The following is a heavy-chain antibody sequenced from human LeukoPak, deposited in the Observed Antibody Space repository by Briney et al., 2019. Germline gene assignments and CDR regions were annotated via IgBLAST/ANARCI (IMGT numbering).Heavy chain of an antibody. CDR2: VDPEDGET. V-gene: IGHV1-69-2*01. J-gene: IGHJ4*02. CDR3: AKDSDPSEGYVWGSYRSYFDY. D-gene: IGHD3-16*02. Sequence: GATVKTSCKVSGYTFTDYYMHWVQQAPGKGLEWMGLVDPEDGETIYAEKFQGRVTITADTSTDTAYMELSSLRSEDTAVYYCAKDSDPSEGYVWGSYRSYFDYWGQGTLVTVSS. CDR1: GYTFTDYY.